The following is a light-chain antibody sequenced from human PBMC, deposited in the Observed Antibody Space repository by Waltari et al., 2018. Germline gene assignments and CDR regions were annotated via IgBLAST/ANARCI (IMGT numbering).Light chain of an antibody. V-gene: IGKV3-15*01. CDR2: GAS. CDR3: QHYNNWPIT. Sequence: EIVMTQSPGTLSVSPGERATFSCRASQSIRSSLAWYQQKPGQAPRPLISGASTRATSIPDRFSGSGSGTEFTLTISSVQSEDFAIYYCQHYNNWPITFGQGTRLEI. J-gene: IGKJ5*01. CDR1: QSIRSS.